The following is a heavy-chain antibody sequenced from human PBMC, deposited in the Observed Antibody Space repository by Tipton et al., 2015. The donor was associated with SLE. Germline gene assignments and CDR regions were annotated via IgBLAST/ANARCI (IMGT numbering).Heavy chain of an antibody. V-gene: IGHV3-33*06. CDR1: GFTFSSYG. Sequence: SLRLSCAASGFTFSSYGMHWVRQAPGKGLEWVAVIWYDGSNKYYADSVKGRFTISRDNSKNTLYLQMNSLRAEDTAVYYCAKGPGETGTSVDYWGQGTLVTVSS. CDR2: IWYDGSNK. J-gene: IGHJ4*02. D-gene: IGHD1-7*01. CDR3: AKGPGETGTSVDY.